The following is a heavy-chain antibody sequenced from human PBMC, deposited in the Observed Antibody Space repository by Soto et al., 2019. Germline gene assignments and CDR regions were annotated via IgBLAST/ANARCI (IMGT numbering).Heavy chain of an antibody. V-gene: IGHV4-31*11. CDR3: ARTSLPLGYGMDV. CDR1: GGSSSSGGYY. CDR2: IYYSGST. Sequence: PSETLSLTCAVSGGSSSSGGYYGSWIRQHPGKGLEWIGYIYYSGSTYYNPSLKSRVTISVDTSKNQFSMKLSSVTAADTAVYSCARTSLPLGYGMDVWGQGTPVPVSS. J-gene: IGHJ6*02.